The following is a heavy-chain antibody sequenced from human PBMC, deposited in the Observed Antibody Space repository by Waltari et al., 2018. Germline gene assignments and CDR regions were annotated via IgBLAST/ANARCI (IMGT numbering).Heavy chain of an antibody. CDR2: LFPGDADT. Sequence: EVQLVQSGAEVKKPGESLKISCKDSGYSFTSYWIGWVRQMPGKGLEWMGILFPGDADTRYSPSFQGQVTISADKSISTAYLQWSSLKASDTAMYYCARRRNYPGGAMDVWGQGTTVTVSS. CDR3: ARRRNYPGGAMDV. CDR1: GYSFTSYW. J-gene: IGHJ6*02. D-gene: IGHD4-4*01. V-gene: IGHV5-51*01.